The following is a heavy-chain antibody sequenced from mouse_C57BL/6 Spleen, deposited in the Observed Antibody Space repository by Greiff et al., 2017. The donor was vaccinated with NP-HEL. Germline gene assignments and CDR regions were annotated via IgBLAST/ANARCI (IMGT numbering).Heavy chain of an antibody. J-gene: IGHJ2*01. CDR1: GYTFTNYW. CDR2: IYPGGGYT. Sequence: QVQLQQSGAELVRPWTSVKMSCKASGYTFTNYWIGWAKQRPGHGLEWIGDIYPGGGYTNYNEKFKGKATLTADKSSSTAYMQFSSLTSEDSAIYYCARRGNYGTLYYFDYWGQGTTLTVSS. V-gene: IGHV1-63*01. CDR3: ARRGNYGTLYYFDY. D-gene: IGHD1-1*01.